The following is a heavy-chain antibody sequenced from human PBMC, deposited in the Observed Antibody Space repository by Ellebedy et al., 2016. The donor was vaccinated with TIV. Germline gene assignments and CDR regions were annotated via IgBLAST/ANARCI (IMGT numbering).Heavy chain of an antibody. V-gene: IGHV3-30*04. Sequence: GESLKISXAASGFTFSSSTMHWVCQAPGWGLDWVAGISFDGRAVHYADSVKGRFTISRDNSKNTLSLQVNSLRGEDSAIYYCARGPYSSGHCDAFDVWGRGTAVTVSS. J-gene: IGHJ3*01. D-gene: IGHD6-19*01. CDR3: ARGPYSSGHCDAFDV. CDR2: ISFDGRAV. CDR1: GFTFSSST.